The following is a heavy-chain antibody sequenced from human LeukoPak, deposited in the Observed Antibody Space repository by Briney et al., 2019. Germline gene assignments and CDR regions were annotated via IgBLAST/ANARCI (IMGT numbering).Heavy chain of an antibody. D-gene: IGHD2-8*01. V-gene: IGHV3-30*03. CDR2: ISYDGSNK. Sequence: GGSLRLSCAASGFTFSSYGMHWVRQAPGKGLEWVAVISYDGSNKYYADSVKGRFTISRDNSKNTLYLQMNSLRAEDTAVYYCARDLSGNGYFDYWGQGTLVTVSS. CDR1: GFTFSSYG. J-gene: IGHJ4*02. CDR3: ARDLSGNGYFDY.